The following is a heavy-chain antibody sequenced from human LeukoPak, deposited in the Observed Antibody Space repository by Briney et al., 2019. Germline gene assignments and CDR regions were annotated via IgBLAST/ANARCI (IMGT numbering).Heavy chain of an antibody. CDR2: INPNGGAT. CDR3: ARDERYSDADHHYPDVGY. V-gene: IGHV1-2*02. Sequence: VASVKVSCKASGYIFTGYYLFWVRQAPGQGLEWMGWINPNGGATRYAQKFQGRVTLTCDTSIRTTYMELSSLTSDDTAVYYCARDERYSDADHHYPDVGYWGQGTLVTVSS. J-gene: IGHJ4*02. CDR1: GYIFTGYY. D-gene: IGHD3-16*01.